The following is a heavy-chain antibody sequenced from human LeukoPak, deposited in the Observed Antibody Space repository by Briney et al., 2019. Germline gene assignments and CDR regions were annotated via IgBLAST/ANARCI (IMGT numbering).Heavy chain of an antibody. V-gene: IGHV3-53*01. CDR3: ARGVYSEG. D-gene: IGHD6-6*01. CDR1: VFTFSNYW. Sequence: PGGSLSLPCAASVFTFSNYWMIWVRQAPGKGLEWVSVIYSDGSAYYADSVKGRFTISRDNSKNTVYLQMNSLRAEDTAVYYCARGVYSEGWGQGTLVTVSS. J-gene: IGHJ4*02. CDR2: IYSDGSA.